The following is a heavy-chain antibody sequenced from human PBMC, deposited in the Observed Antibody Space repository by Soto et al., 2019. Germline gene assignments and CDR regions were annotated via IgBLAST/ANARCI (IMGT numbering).Heavy chain of an antibody. J-gene: IGHJ5*02. D-gene: IGHD2-15*01. CDR3: ARLRYCSGGSCYYPNWFDP. CDR1: GGSISSYY. Sequence: PSETLSLTCTVSGGSISSYYWSWIRQPPGKGLEWIGYIYYSGSTNYNPSLKSRVTISVDTSKNQFSLKLSSVTAADTAVYYCARLRYCSGGSCYYPNWFDPWGQGNLVTVSS. V-gene: IGHV4-59*12. CDR2: IYYSGST.